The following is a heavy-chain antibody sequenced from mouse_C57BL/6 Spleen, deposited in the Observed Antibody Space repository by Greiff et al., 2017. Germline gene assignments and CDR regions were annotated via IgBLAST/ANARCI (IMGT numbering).Heavy chain of an antibody. D-gene: IGHD2-3*01. Sequence: ELKLMEPGGGLVQPGGSLSLSCAAPGFTFPAYYMSWVRRPPGKALEWLGFIRHIAIGYTTEYSASVKGRFTISRDNSQSILYLQMNALRAEDSADYYSARNTHDGDYFCYAMDYWGQGTSVTVSS. V-gene: IGHV7-3*01. CDR3: ARNTHDGDYFCYAMDY. CDR2: IRHIAIGYTT. CDR1: GFTFPAYY. J-gene: IGHJ4*01.